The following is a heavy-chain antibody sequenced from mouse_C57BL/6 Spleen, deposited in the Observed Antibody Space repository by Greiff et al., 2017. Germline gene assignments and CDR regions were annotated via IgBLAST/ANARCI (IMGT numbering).Heavy chain of an antibody. J-gene: IGHJ1*03. CDR3: ARSPYGNYWYFDV. CDR2: IWSDGST. V-gene: IGHV2-6*03. Sequence: VQLVESGPGLVAPSQCLSITCTVSGFSFTSYGVHWVRQPPGKGLEWLVVIWSDGSTTYNSALKSRLGISKDNSKSQVFLKMNSLQTDDTAMYYCARSPYGNYWYFDVWGTGTTVTVSS. CDR1: GFSFTSYG. D-gene: IGHD2-1*01.